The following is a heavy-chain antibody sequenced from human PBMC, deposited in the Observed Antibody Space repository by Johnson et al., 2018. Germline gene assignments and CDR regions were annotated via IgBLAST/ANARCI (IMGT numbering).Heavy chain of an antibody. CDR1: GDSVNINIYY. CDR2: VYYNGGT. CDR3: ARPSSGWYSGSVVD. D-gene: IGHD6-19*01. J-gene: IGHJ4*02. V-gene: IGHV4-61*01. Sequence: QVQLQESGPGLLKPSETLSLTCAVSGDSVNINIYYWTWIRQAPGKGLEWIGYVYYNGGTNYNPSLKSRVTISLDKSRNQFYLTLTSATAADTAVYYCARPSSGWYSGSVVDWGQGTLVAVSS.